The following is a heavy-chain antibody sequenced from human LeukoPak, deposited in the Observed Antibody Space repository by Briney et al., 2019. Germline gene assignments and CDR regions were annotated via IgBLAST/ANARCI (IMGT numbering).Heavy chain of an antibody. CDR2: ISGGGDDT. V-gene: IGHV3-23*01. Sequence: PGGSLRLSCAVSGFIFSSSAMSWVRQAPGKGLEWVSAISGGGDDTSYADSARGRFTVSRDNSENTLYLQVNSLRAEDTAVYYCAKDSRESSGHFPYYYYYHYGLDVWGQGTTVTVSS. J-gene: IGHJ6*02. D-gene: IGHD3-22*01. CDR3: AKDSRESSGHFPYYYYYHYGLDV. CDR1: GFIFSSSA.